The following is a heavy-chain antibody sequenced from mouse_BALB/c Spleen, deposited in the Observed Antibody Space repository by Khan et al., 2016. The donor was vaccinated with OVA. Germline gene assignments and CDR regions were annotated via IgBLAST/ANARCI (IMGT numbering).Heavy chain of an antibody. CDR2: INSNGGST. J-gene: IGHJ2*01. V-gene: IGHV5-6-3*01. Sequence: EVQGVESGGGLVQPGGSLKPSCAASGFTFSSYGMSWVRQTPDKRLELVATINSNGGSTYYPDSVKGRFTISRDNAKNTLYLQMSSLKSEDTAMYYCARMARTINWGQGTTLTVSS. CDR1: GFTFSSYG. CDR3: ARMARTIN.